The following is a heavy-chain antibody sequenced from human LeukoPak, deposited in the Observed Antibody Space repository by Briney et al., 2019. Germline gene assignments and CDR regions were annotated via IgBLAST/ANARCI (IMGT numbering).Heavy chain of an antibody. J-gene: IGHJ4*02. Sequence: GGSLRLSCAASGFTFDDYAMHWVRQAPGKGLEWVSGISWNSGSIGYADSVKGRFTISRDNAKNSLYLQMNSLRVEDTAVYFCASYLYWWSDLGFWGQGTLVTVSS. CDR1: GFTFDDYA. V-gene: IGHV3-9*01. CDR3: ASYLYWWSDLGF. CDR2: ISWNSGSI. D-gene: IGHD2-8*02.